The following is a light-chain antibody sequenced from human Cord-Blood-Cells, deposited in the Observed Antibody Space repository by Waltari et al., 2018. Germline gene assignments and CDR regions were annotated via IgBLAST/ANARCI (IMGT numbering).Light chain of an antibody. CDR3: MIWHSSAWV. CDR1: SGINVGTYR. J-gene: IGLJ3*02. CDR2: YKSDSDK. Sequence: QAVLTQPSSLSASPGASASLTCTLRSGINVGTYRIYWYQQKPGSPPQYPLRYKSDSDKQQGSGVPSRFSGSKDASANAGILLISGLQSGDEADYYCMIWHSSAWVFGGGTKLTVL. V-gene: IGLV5-45*02.